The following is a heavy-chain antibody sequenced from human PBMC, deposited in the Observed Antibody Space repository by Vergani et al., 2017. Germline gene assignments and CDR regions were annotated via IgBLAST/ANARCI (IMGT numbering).Heavy chain of an antibody. D-gene: IGHD2/OR15-2a*01. J-gene: IGHJ4*01. CDR1: GFTFTAHG. V-gene: IGHV3-23*01. CDR3: VKEKIDLGSYFFDS. CDR2: ISGQNFRT. Sequence: EVQLLESGGGSAQPGESLRLSCVASGFTFTAHGLNWVRQAPGKGLEWVSGISGQNFRTHYADSVKGRFTISRDDSKNTVFLQMHILRAEDTAIYYCVKEKIDLGSYFFDSWGHGILVTVSS.